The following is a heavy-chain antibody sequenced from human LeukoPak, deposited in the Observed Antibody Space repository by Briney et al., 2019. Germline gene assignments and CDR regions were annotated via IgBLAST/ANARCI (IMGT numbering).Heavy chain of an antibody. CDR2: VDPEDGET. CDR1: VYTFTDYY. J-gene: IGHJ3*02. CDR3: ATGRATGASDAFDI. Sequence: ASVTISFKSSVYTFTDYYMHWVQQAPGKGLEWMGRVDPEDGETIYAEKFQGRVTITADTSTDTAYMELSSLRSEDTAVYYCATGRATGASDAFDIWGQGTMVTVSS. V-gene: IGHV1-69-2*01. D-gene: IGHD5-24*01.